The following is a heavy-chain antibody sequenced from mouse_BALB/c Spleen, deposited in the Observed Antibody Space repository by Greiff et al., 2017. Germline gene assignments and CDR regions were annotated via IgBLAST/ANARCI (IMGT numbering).Heavy chain of an antibody. CDR2: ISSGGST. Sequence: EVQGVESGGGLVKPGGSLKLSCAASGFTFSSYAMSWVRQTPEKRLEWVASISSGGSTYYPDSVKGRFTISRDNARNILYLQMSSLRSEDTAMYYCAREWLQLFDYWGQGTTLTVSS. V-gene: IGHV5-6-5*01. D-gene: IGHD2-2*01. J-gene: IGHJ2*01. CDR1: GFTFSSYA. CDR3: AREWLQLFDY.